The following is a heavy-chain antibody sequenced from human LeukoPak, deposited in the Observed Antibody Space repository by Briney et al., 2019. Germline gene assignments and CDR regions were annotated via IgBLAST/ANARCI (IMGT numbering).Heavy chain of an antibody. J-gene: IGHJ3*02. Sequence: ASVKVSCKASGYTFTSYYMHWVRQAPGQGLEWMGIINPSGGSTSYAQKFQGRVTMTRDMSTSTAYMELSSLRSEDTAVYYCARESANDAFDIWGQGTMVTVSS. CDR1: GYTFTSYY. CDR2: INPSGGST. V-gene: IGHV1-46*01. CDR3: ARESANDAFDI.